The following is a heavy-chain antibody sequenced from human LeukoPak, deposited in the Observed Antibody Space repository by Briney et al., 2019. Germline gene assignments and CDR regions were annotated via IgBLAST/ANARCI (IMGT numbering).Heavy chain of an antibody. CDR1: GGTFSSYD. CDR2: ITPMFGTA. Sequence: SVTVSCKASGGTFSSYDISWVRQAPGQGLEWMGGITPMFGTAKYTQKFQGRVTITAVESMSTAYMELSSLRSEDTAVYYCARDWSIAARPIGYWGQGTLVTVSS. D-gene: IGHD6-6*01. CDR3: ARDWSIAARPIGY. V-gene: IGHV1-69*13. J-gene: IGHJ4*02.